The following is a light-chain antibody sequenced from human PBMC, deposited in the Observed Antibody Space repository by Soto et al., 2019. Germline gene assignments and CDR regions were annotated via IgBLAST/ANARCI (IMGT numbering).Light chain of an antibody. CDR2: DAS. CDR3: QQRSTWPYT. Sequence: EIVLTQSPATLSLSPGEGATLSCRASQSLSRYLVWYQQKPGQAPRLLIYDASNRATGIPARFSGSGSGTDFTLTISSLEPGDFAVYYCQQRSTWPYTFGPGTRVDF. CDR1: QSLSRY. V-gene: IGKV3-11*01. J-gene: IGKJ3*01.